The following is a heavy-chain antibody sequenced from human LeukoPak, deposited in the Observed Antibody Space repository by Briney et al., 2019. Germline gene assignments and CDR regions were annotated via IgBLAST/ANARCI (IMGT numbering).Heavy chain of an antibody. D-gene: IGHD6-13*01. CDR3: ARWCPRGGRAAAAYYYYYYMDV. CDR2: ISYDGSNK. Sequence: GRSLRLSCAASGFTFSSYGMHWVRQAPGKGLEWVAVISYDGSNKYYADSVKGRFTISRDNSKNTLYLQMNSLRAEDTAVYYCARWCPRGGRAAAAYYYYYYMDVWGKGTTVTVSS. V-gene: IGHV3-30*03. J-gene: IGHJ6*03. CDR1: GFTFSSYG.